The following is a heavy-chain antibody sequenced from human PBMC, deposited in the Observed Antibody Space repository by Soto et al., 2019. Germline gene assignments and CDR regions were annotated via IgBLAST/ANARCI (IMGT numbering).Heavy chain of an antibody. V-gene: IGHV3-33*01. Sequence: QVQLVESGGGVVQPGRSLRLSCAASGFTFSRYGMHWVRQAPGKGLEWVAIIWYDGTNKYYADSVKGRFTISRDNSKNRWYLQMNSLTDEDTALYYCARAGGGSFSNFDYWGQGTLVTVSS. J-gene: IGHJ4*02. CDR3: ARAGGGSFSNFDY. D-gene: IGHD1-26*01. CDR1: GFTFSRYG. CDR2: IWYDGTNK.